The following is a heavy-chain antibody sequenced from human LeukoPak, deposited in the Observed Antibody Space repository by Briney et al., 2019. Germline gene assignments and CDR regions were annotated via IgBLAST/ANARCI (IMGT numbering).Heavy chain of an antibody. Sequence: PSETLSLTCTVSGGSISSYYWSWIRQPPGKGLEWIGYIYYSGSTNYNPSLKSRVTISVDTSKNQFSLKLSSVTAADTAVYYCAREAPLGYYPHYYYYMDVWGKGTTVTISS. V-gene: IGHV4-59*01. CDR1: GGSISSYY. CDR3: AREAPLGYYPHYYYYMDV. J-gene: IGHJ6*03. D-gene: IGHD3-22*01. CDR2: IYYSGST.